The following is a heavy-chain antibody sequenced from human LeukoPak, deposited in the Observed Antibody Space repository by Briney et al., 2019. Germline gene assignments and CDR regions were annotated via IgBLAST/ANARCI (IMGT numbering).Heavy chain of an antibody. J-gene: IGHJ5*02. CDR3: ARGVNTAMLLYNWFDP. Sequence: GGSLRLSCAASGFTFSSYWMHWVRQAPGKGLVWVSRINSDGSSTNYADSVKGRFTSSRDNAKNTLYLQMNSLRAEDTAVYYCARGVNTAMLLYNWFDPWGQGTLVTVSS. CDR2: INSDGSST. D-gene: IGHD5-18*01. CDR1: GFTFSSYW. V-gene: IGHV3-74*01.